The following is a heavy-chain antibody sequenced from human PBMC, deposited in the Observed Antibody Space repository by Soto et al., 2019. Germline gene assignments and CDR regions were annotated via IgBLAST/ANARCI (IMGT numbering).Heavy chain of an antibody. Sequence: QVQLQESGPGLVKPSQTPSLTCTVSGGSISSGNYYWSWIRQHPGKGLEWIGYIYHSGSTYYNPSLEGRVTISVDTSKNQFSLKLSSVTAADTAVYYCARSGEYAYGFFGYWGQGTLVTVSS. D-gene: IGHD5-18*01. V-gene: IGHV4-31*03. CDR1: GGSISSGNYY. J-gene: IGHJ4*02. CDR2: IYHSGST. CDR3: ARSGEYAYGFFGY.